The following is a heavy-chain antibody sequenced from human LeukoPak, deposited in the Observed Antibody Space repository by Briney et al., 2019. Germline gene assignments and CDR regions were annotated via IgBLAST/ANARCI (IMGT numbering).Heavy chain of an antibody. CDR3: ALTYYFGSGSSGGYYFDY. J-gene: IGHJ4*02. D-gene: IGHD3-10*01. CDR2: IYWDDDK. Sequence: ESGPTLVKPTQTLTLTCTFSGFSLSTSGVGVGWIRQPPGKALQWLALIYWDDDKRYSPSLKSRLTITKDTSKNQVVLTMTNMDPVDTATYYCALTYYFGSGSSGGYYFDYWGQGTLVTVSS. V-gene: IGHV2-5*02. CDR1: GFSLSTSGVG.